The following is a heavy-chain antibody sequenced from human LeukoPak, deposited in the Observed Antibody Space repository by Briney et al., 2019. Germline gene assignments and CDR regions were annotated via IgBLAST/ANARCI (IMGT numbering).Heavy chain of an antibody. V-gene: IGHV4-39*07. CDR2: IYYSGST. J-gene: IGHJ4*02. CDR3: ARGLFPGSYYFDY. Sequence: PSETLSLTCTVSGGSISSSYYYWGWIRQPPGKGLEWIGSIYYSGSTYYNPSLKSRVTISVDTSKNQFSLKLSSVTAADTAVYYCARGLFPGSYYFDYWGQGTLVTVSS. CDR1: GGSISSSYYY. D-gene: IGHD1-26*01.